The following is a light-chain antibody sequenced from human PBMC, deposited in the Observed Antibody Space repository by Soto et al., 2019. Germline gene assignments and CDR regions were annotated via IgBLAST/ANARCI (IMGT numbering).Light chain of an antibody. V-gene: IGLV2-14*01. J-gene: IGLJ2*01. Sequence: QSALTQPASVSGPPGQSITISCTGTSSDVGAYNYVSWYQHHPGKAPRLVIYDVTNRPSGISDRFSGSKSGNTASLTISGLQAEDEADYYCSSYISSNSLVFGGGTKLTVL. CDR3: SSYISSNSLV. CDR2: DVT. CDR1: SSDVGAYNY.